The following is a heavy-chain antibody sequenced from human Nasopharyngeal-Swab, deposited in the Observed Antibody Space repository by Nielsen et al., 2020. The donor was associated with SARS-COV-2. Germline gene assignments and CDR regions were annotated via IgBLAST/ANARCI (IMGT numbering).Heavy chain of an antibody. CDR3: ATSYGSGMRGYYYYGMDV. V-gene: IGHV1-69*04. CDR2: IIPILGIA. D-gene: IGHD3-10*01. J-gene: IGHJ6*02. Sequence: SVKVSCKASGGTFSSYAISRVRQAPGQGLEWMGRIIPILGIANYAQKFQGRVTITADKSTSTAYMELSSLRSEDTAVYYCATSYGSGMRGYYYYGMDVWGQGTTVTVSS. CDR1: GGTFSSYA.